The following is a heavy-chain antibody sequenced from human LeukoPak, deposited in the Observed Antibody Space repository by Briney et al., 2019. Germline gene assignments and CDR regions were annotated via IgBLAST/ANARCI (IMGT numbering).Heavy chain of an antibody. CDR1: GFTFGDYA. CDR3: ARSFSSGATAPDY. J-gene: IGHJ4*02. CDR2: IKQDGSEK. D-gene: IGHD1-26*01. Sequence: PGGSLRLSCTASGFTFGDYAMSWFRQAPGKGLEWVANIKQDGSEKYYVDSVKGRFTISRDNSKNMLYLQMKSLRAEDTAVYYCARSFSSGATAPDYWGQGTLVTVSS. V-gene: IGHV3-7*03.